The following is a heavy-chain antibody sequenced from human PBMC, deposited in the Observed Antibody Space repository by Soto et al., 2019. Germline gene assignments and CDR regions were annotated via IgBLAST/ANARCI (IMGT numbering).Heavy chain of an antibody. D-gene: IGHD5-18*01. CDR1: GFTFSSYE. CDR3: ARELSRAMAYYFDY. J-gene: IGHJ4*02. V-gene: IGHV3-48*03. CDR2: ISSSGSTI. Sequence: GGSLRLSCAASGFTFSSYEMNWVRQAPGKGLEWVSYISSSGSTIYYADSVKGRFTISRDNAKNSLYLQMNSLRAEDTAVYYCARELSRAMAYYFDYWGQGTLVTVSS.